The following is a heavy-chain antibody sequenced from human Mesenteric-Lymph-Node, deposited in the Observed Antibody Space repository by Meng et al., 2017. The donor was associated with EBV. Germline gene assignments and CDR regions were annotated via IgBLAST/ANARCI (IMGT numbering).Heavy chain of an antibody. CDR1: GGSISSNNW. CDR2: IYHSGGT. Sequence: QVQVQESGPGLVKPSETLSLTCAVSGGSISSNNWWSWVRQSPEKGLEWIGEIYHSGGTNYNPSLEGRVSMSVDKSRNQFSLRVNSVTAADTAVYYCARDRWQQLDNALDIWGQGTMVTVSS. J-gene: IGHJ3*02. V-gene: IGHV4-4*02. D-gene: IGHD6-13*01. CDR3: ARDRWQQLDNALDI.